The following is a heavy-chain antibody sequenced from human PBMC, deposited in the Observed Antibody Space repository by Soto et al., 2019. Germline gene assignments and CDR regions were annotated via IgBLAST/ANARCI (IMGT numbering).Heavy chain of an antibody. CDR2: ISGSGGST. CDR1: GFTFSSYA. V-gene: IGHV3-23*01. J-gene: IGHJ4*02. D-gene: IGHD5-12*01. Sequence: EVQLLESAGGLVQPGGSLRLSCAASGFTFSSYAMSWVRQAPGKGLEWVSAISGSGGSTYYADSVKGRFTIPSDNSKNTLYLQMNSLRAEDTAVYYCAKVHSGYDYVLPYWGQGTLVTVSS. CDR3: AKVHSGYDYVLPY.